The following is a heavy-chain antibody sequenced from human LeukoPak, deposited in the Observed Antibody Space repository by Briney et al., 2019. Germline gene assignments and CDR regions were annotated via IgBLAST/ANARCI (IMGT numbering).Heavy chain of an antibody. V-gene: IGHV3-21*01. CDR2: ISRDSGDT. CDR1: GFTSMNAW. CDR3: ARDLPAALD. Sequence: GGSLRLSCAASGFTSMNAWMNWVRQAPGKGLEWVSFISRDSGDTYHTDSVKGRFTISRDNAKNTMYLQMNSLRVEDTAVYYCARDLPAALDWGQGTVVTVSS. D-gene: IGHD2-2*01. J-gene: IGHJ4*02.